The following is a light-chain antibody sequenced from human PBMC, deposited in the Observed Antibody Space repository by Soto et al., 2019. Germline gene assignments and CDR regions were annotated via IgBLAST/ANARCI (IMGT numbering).Light chain of an antibody. CDR2: SNN. V-gene: IGLV1-44*01. CDR3: AAWDDSLNGPVV. Sequence: QSVLTQPPSASGTPGQRVTISCSGSSSNIGSNTVNWYQQLPGTAPTLLIYSNNQRPSGVPDRFSGSKSGTSASLAISGLQSEDEADYYCAAWDDSLNGPVVFGGGTKLTV. CDR1: SSNIGSNT. J-gene: IGLJ2*01.